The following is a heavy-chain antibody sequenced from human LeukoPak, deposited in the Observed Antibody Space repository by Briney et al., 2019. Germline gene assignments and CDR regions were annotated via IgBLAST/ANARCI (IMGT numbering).Heavy chain of an antibody. J-gene: IGHJ4*02. CDR1: GGSISTYY. CDR3: ASSGEEDSNFDY. V-gene: IGHV4-59*01. D-gene: IGHD7-27*01. Sequence: TSETLSLTCTVSGGSISTYYWSWIRQPAGKGLEWIGYIYYSGSTNYNPSLKSRVTISVDTSKNQFSLKLSSVTAADTAVYYCASSGEEDSNFDYWGQGTLVTVSS. CDR2: IYYSGST.